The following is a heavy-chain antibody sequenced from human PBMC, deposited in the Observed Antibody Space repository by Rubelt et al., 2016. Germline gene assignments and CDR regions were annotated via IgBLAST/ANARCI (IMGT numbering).Heavy chain of an antibody. CDR2: ISADNGYT. V-gene: IGHV1-18*04. Sequence: QVQLVQSGAEVKKPGASVKVSCKASGHTFTDYFMHWVRQTPGQGLEWMGWISADNGYTNYAQKLQDSVTMTTDTATSTAYMELRSLRSDDTAVYYCARAESGEHDYWGQGTLVTISS. CDR3: ARAESGEHDY. D-gene: IGHD1-26*01. CDR1: GHTFTDYF. J-gene: IGHJ4*02.